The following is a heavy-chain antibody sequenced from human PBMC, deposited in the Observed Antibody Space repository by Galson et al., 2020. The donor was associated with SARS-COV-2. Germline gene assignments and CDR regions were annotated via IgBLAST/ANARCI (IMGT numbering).Heavy chain of an antibody. J-gene: IGHJ3*02. CDR2: VFHSGAS. CDR1: GYPITSGYF. Sequence: SQTLSLTCDVSGYPITSGYFCAWIRQSPGQGLEWIGSVFHSGASHYNPSFKSRVTISADSSKNQFSLKLSSVTAADTAVYYCARHVYYDSSGTYYNDAFDIWGLGTMVIVSS. V-gene: IGHV4-38-2*01. D-gene: IGHD3-22*01. CDR3: ARHVYYDSSGTYYNDAFDI.